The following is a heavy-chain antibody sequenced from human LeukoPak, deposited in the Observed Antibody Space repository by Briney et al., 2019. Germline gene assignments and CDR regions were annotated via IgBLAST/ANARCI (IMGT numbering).Heavy chain of an antibody. D-gene: IGHD6-13*01. CDR2: IWYDGSNK. CDR1: GFTFSSYG. V-gene: IGHV3-33*01. CDR3: ARAREAAAGTGIDY. Sequence: GGSLRLSCAASGFTFSSYGMHWVRQAPGKGLEGVADIWYDGSNKYYADSVKGRFTISRDNSKNTLYLQMNSLRAEDTAVYYCARAREAAAGTGIDYWGQGTLVTVSS. J-gene: IGHJ4*02.